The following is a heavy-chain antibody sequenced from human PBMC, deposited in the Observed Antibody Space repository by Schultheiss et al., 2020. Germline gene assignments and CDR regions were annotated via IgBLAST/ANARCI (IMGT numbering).Heavy chain of an antibody. D-gene: IGHD2/OR15-2a*01. CDR3: VRDSFFRSMYYGMDV. CDR2: INSDGIST. J-gene: IGHJ6*02. Sequence: GESLKISCAASGFTFSSYWMHWVRQAPGKGLVWVSRINSDGISTSYADSVKGRFTISRDNAKNTLYLQMNSLRAEDTAVYYCVRDSFFRSMYYGMDVWGQGTTVTVS. CDR1: GFTFSSYW. V-gene: IGHV3-74*01.